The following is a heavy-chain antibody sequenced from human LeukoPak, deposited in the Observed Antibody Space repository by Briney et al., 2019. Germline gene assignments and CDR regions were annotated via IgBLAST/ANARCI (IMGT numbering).Heavy chain of an antibody. Sequence: GGSLRLSCAASGFTFSSYWMSWVRQAPGKGLEWVANMKQDGSEIYYVGSVRGRFTISRDNAKNSLYLQMNSLRAEDTAVYYCARRGSYSLFDYWGPGTLVTVSS. V-gene: IGHV3-7*01. J-gene: IGHJ4*02. CDR1: GFTFSSYW. D-gene: IGHD1-26*01. CDR3: ARRGSYSLFDY. CDR2: MKQDGSEI.